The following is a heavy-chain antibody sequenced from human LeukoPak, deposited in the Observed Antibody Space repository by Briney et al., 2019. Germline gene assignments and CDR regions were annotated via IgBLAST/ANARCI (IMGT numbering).Heavy chain of an antibody. CDR1: VGAISSYY. J-gene: IGHJ4*02. D-gene: IGHD6-19*01. Sequence: SSETLSLTCTVSVGAISSYYWSWIRQPVGKGLEWIGCIDTTKSIKYNPSLKSRVAMSVDTSKNQFSLKLSSVTAADTAVYYCATGRESQSSSGWYYFDYWGQGTLVTVSS. V-gene: IGHV4-4*07. CDR3: ATGRESQSSSGWYYFDY. CDR2: IDTTKSI.